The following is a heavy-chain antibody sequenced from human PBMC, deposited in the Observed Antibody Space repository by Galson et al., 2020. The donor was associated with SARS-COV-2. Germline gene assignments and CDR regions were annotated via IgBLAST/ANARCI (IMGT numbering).Heavy chain of an antibody. CDR1: GFTSSDYY. J-gene: IGHJ6*02. V-gene: IGHV3-11*01. D-gene: IGHD3-3*01. CDR2: ISSSGSTI. CDR3: ARRSITIFGVVMS. Sequence: GGSLSLSCAASGFTSSDYYMSWIRQAQGKGLEWVSYISSSGSTIYYADSVKGRFTISRDNAKNSLYLQMNSLRAEDTAVYYCARRSITIFGVVMSWGQGTTVTVSS.